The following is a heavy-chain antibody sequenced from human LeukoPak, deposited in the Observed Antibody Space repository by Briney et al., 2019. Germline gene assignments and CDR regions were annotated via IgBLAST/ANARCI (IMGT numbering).Heavy chain of an antibody. CDR3: ARIPGSGWYQIFDY. V-gene: IGHV7-4-1*02. J-gene: IGHJ4*02. CDR1: GYTFTSYG. CDR2: INTNTGNP. Sequence: ASAKVSCKASGYTFTSYGISWVRQAPGQGLEWMGWINTNTGNPTYAQGFTGRFVFSLDTSVSTAYLQISSLKAEDTAVYYCARIPGSGWYQIFDYWGQGTLVTVSS. D-gene: IGHD6-19*01.